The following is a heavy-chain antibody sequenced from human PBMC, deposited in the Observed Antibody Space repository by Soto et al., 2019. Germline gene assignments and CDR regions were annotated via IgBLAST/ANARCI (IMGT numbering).Heavy chain of an antibody. J-gene: IGHJ4*02. Sequence: SGTLSLTCAVYGGSFSGYYWSWIRQPPGKGLEWIGEINHSGSTNYNPSLKSRVTISVDTSKNQFSLKLSSVTAADTAVYYCAGDLTVTTLFGYWGQGTLVTVSS. CDR1: GGSFSGYY. CDR2: INHSGST. D-gene: IGHD4-17*01. V-gene: IGHV4-34*01. CDR3: AGDLTVTTLFGY.